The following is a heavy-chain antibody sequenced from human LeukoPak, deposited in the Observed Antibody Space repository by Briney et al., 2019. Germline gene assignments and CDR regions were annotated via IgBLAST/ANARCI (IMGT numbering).Heavy chain of an antibody. J-gene: IGHJ4*02. CDR2: ISTYNPNT. CDR3: ARSPARGYDILTNYNDY. Sequence: ASVKVSCKASGYTFTSHGISWVRQAPGQGLEWMGWISTYNPNTNYAQKFQGRVTMTTDTSTSTVYMELRSLRSDDTAVYYCARSPARGYDILTNYNDYWGQGTLVTVSS. D-gene: IGHD3-9*01. V-gene: IGHV1-18*01. CDR1: GYTFTSHG.